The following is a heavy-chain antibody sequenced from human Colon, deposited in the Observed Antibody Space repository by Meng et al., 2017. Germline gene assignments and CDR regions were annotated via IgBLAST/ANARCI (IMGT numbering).Heavy chain of an antibody. CDR3: GRDQGRELINH. CDR2: VYHRGDT. J-gene: IGHJ4*02. D-gene: IGHD1-7*01. V-gene: IGHV4-4*02. CDR1: GESISSDIW. Sequence: QLHLERSGPRPGKPSETRSLPCAVSGESISSDIWWSWVRQPPGKGLEWIGEVYHRGDTNYNPSLKSRGDISVDKSKNQFYLSLFSVTAADTAVYYCGRDQGRELINHWGQGTLVTVSS.